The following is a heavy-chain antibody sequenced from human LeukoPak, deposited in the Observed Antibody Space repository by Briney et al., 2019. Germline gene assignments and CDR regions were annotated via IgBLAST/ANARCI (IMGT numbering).Heavy chain of an antibody. CDR3: ARRARATAGGDYFDY. CDR1: GGSMSSYY. Sequence: SETLSLTCTVSGGSMSSYYWTWIRQPPGNGLEWIGYVYYSGNTNYNPSLKSRVTIPADTSKNQFSLKLSSVTAADTAVYYCARRARATAGGDYFDYWGQGTLVTVSS. CDR2: VYYSGNT. V-gene: IGHV4-59*08. D-gene: IGHD6-13*01. J-gene: IGHJ4*02.